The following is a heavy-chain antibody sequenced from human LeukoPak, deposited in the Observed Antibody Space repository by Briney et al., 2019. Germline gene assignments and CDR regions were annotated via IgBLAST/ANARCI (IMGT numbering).Heavy chain of an antibody. V-gene: IGHV4-39*01. CDR2: IYYSGST. CDR1: GGSISSSSYS. Sequence: TSSETLSLTCTVSGGSISSSSYSWGWIRQPPGKGLEWIGSIYYSGSTYFNPSLKSRVTISVDTSKNQFSLRLNSVTAADTAVYYCARGAVAGRFSLRPTGAYYMDVWGKGTTVTVSS. D-gene: IGHD6-13*01. J-gene: IGHJ6*03. CDR3: ARGAVAGRFSLRPTGAYYMDV.